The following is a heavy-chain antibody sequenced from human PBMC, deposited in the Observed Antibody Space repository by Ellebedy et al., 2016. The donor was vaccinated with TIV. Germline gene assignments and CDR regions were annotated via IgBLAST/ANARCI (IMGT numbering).Heavy chain of an antibody. V-gene: IGHV3-21*01. D-gene: IGHD4-17*01. CDR1: GFTFSSYT. J-gene: IGHJ2*01. Sequence: GESLKISCAASGFTFSSYTMNWVRQATGQGLEWVSSISGSSTYIYYADSVKGRFAISRDNAKNSLYLQMNSLRAEDTAVYYCARKIPAPTTVPPNWYFDLWGRGTQVTVSS. CDR2: ISGSSTYI. CDR3: ARKIPAPTTVPPNWYFDL.